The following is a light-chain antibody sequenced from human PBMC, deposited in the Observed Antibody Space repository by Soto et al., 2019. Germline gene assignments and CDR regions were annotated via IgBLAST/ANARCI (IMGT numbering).Light chain of an antibody. CDR2: AAS. Sequence: DIQMIQSPSSLSASVGDRVTITCRASQNIDNCLSWYQQKPGKAPKLLIYAASSLHNGVPSRFSGSGSGTDFTLTISSLQREDLATYYFLQTYTAPATFGQGTRVEIK. CDR1: QNIDNC. J-gene: IGKJ1*01. CDR3: LQTYTAPAT. V-gene: IGKV1-39*01.